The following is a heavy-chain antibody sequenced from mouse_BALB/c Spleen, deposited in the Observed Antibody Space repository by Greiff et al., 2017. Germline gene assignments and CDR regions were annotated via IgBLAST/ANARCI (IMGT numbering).Heavy chain of an antibody. J-gene: IGHJ4*01. D-gene: IGHD1-2*01. Sequence: VHVKQSGAELVKPGASVKLSCTASGFNIKDTYMHWVKQRPEQGLEWIGRIDPANGNTKYDPKFQGKATITADTSSNTAYLQLSSLTSEDTAVYYCARKRLYYAMDYWGQGTSVTVSS. CDR3: ARKRLYYAMDY. CDR1: GFNIKDTY. CDR2: IDPANGNT. V-gene: IGHV14-3*02.